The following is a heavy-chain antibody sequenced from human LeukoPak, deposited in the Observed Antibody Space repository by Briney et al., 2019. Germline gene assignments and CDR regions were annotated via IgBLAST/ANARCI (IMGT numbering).Heavy chain of an antibody. J-gene: IGHJ4*02. CDR1: GFTFSSYS. CDR3: ARDEAVPAAMGYYFDY. V-gene: IGHV3-21*01. CDR2: ISSSSSYI. D-gene: IGHD2-2*01. Sequence: GGSLRLSCAASGFTFSSYSMNWVRQAPGKGLEWVSSISSSSSYIYYAGSVKGRFTISRDNAKNSLYLQMNNLRAEDTAVYYCARDEAVPAAMGYYFDYWGQGTLVTVSS.